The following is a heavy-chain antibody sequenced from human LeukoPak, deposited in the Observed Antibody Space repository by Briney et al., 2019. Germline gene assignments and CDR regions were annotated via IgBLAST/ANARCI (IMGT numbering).Heavy chain of an antibody. V-gene: IGHV4-59*01. CDR2: VYYSGST. D-gene: IGHD1/OR15-1a*01. CDR3: AGGPNNYFFEY. J-gene: IGHJ4*02. CDR1: GGSISSDY. Sequence: SETLSLTCTVSGGSISSDYWSWIRQPPGKGLEWIGYVYYSGSTNYNPPLQSRVTISVDTSKNQFSLKLSSVTAADTAVYYCAGGPNNYFFEYWGQGTLVTVSS.